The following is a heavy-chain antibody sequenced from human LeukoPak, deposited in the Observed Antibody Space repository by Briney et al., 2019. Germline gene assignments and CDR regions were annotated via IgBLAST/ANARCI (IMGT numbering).Heavy chain of an antibody. CDR3: ARTGRTGD. J-gene: IGHJ4*02. V-gene: IGHV4-59*01. CDR1: GSSINDFN. D-gene: IGHD4-17*01. CDR2: IHYSGST. Sequence: SETLSLTCTVSGSSINDFNWSWTRQPPGKGLEFVAYIHYSGSTSYNPSLKSRVTISLDSSKSQFSLELRSVTAADTAFYYCARTGRTGDWGQGILVTVSS.